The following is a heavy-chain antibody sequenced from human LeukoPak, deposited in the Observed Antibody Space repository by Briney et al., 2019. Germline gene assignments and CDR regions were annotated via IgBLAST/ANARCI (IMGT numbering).Heavy chain of an antibody. V-gene: IGHV1-18*01. CDR3: ARTRVEVRGAGNWFAP. D-gene: IGHD3-10*01. Sequence: ASVKVSCKDSGYTFPSYDISWVRQAPGQGLEWMGWISAYNGNTNYAQKLQGRVTMTTDTSTSTAYMELRSLRSDDTAVYYCARTRVEVRGAGNWFAPWGQGTLVIVSS. CDR2: ISAYNGNT. CDR1: GYTFPSYD. J-gene: IGHJ5*02.